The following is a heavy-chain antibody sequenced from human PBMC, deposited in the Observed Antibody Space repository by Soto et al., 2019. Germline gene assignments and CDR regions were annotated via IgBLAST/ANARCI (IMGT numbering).Heavy chain of an antibody. J-gene: IGHJ4*02. CDR2: INHSGST. V-gene: IGHV4-34*01. CDR3: AIEAYDSSGLMSD. CDR1: GGSFSGYY. D-gene: IGHD3-22*01. Sequence: SETLSLTCAVYGGSFSGYYWSWIRQPPGKGLEWIGEINHSGSTNYNPSLKSRVTISVDTSKNQFSLKLSSVTAADTAVYYCAIEAYDSSGLMSDCGQGNLVTVSS.